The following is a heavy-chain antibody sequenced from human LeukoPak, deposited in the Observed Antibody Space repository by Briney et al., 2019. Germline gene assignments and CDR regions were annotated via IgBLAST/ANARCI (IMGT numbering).Heavy chain of an antibody. Sequence: GGSLRLSCAASGFTVSSNYMSWVRQAPGKGLEWVSVIYSGGSTYYADSVKGRFTISRDNSKNTLYLQMNSLRAEDTAVYYCARGYSYGYGEYYFDYWGQGTLVTVSS. D-gene: IGHD5-18*01. CDR1: GFTVSSNY. CDR2: IYSGGST. J-gene: IGHJ4*02. CDR3: ARGYSYGYGEYYFDY. V-gene: IGHV3-66*01.